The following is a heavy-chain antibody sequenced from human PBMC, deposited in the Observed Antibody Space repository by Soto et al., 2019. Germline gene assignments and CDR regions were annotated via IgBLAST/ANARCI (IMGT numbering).Heavy chain of an antibody. CDR1: GDSLRGQS. V-gene: IGHV4-34*01. J-gene: IGHJ6*02. CDR3: EIEDSYCGSRESVDV. D-gene: IGHD3-10*01. Sequence: SETLSLACAVVGDSLRGQSWYWIRQSPGKGLECIGELDHSGCNTYNPSLKSRAIISDPTSKNQSSLTWTSVTAAYTAVYYGEIEDSYCGSRESVDVAGQGTTLTVSS. CDR2: LDHSGCN.